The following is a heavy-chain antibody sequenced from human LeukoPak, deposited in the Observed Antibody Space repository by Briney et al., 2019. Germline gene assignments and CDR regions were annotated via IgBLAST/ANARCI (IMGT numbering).Heavy chain of an antibody. J-gene: IGHJ5*02. D-gene: IGHD2-21*02. Sequence: ASVKVSCKASGYTLNTYGISWVRQAPGQRPEWMGWINTDNGNTKYAQKFQGRVTMTTDTSTSTAYMELSSLRSDDTAVYYCARKGCTGDCYRFDPWGQGTLVTVSS. CDR3: ARKGCTGDCYRFDP. CDR2: INTDNGNT. CDR1: GYTLNTYG. V-gene: IGHV1-18*01.